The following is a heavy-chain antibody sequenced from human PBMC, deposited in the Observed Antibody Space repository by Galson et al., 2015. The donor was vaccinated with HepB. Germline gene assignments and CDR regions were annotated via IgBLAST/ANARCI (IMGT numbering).Heavy chain of an antibody. J-gene: IGHJ4*02. D-gene: IGHD4-17*01. CDR1: GGSISSYY. Sequence: SESLSLTCTVSGGSISSYYWSWIRQPPGKGLGWIGYIYYSGSTNYNPSLKSRVTISVDTSKNQFSLKLSYVTAADTAVYYCARGSTVTTLVTVDYWGQGTLVTVSS. V-gene: IGHV4-59*01. CDR3: ARGSTVTTLVTVDY. CDR2: IYYSGST.